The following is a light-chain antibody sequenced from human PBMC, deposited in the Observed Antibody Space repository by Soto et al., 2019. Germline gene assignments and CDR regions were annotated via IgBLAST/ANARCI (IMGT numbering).Light chain of an antibody. J-gene: IGKJ4*01. CDR2: DAS. V-gene: IGKV3-11*01. CDR1: QSVSSY. Sequence: EIVLTQSPATLSLSPGERATLSCRASQSVSSYLAWYQQKPGQAPRLLIYDASNRATGIPARFSGSGSGTDFNLTISSLQPEDFAVYYCQQRSNWPPSLTFGGRTKVEIK. CDR3: QQRSNWPPSLT.